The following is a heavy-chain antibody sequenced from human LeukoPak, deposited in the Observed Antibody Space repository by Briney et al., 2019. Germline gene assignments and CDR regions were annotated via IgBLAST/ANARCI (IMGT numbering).Heavy chain of an antibody. CDR1: GYTFTNYY. CDR3: ARDSVTPSEIVATIHAPHYYYYFGMDV. CDR2: INPSGGST. V-gene: IGHV1-46*01. J-gene: IGHJ6*02. D-gene: IGHD5-12*01. Sequence: VSVKVSCQASGYTFTNYYMHWVRQAPRQGLEWMGIINPSGGSTRYVQKFQGRVTMTRDTSTSTVYMELSSLRSEDTAVYYCARDSVTPSEIVATIHAPHYYYYFGMDVWGQGTTVTVSS.